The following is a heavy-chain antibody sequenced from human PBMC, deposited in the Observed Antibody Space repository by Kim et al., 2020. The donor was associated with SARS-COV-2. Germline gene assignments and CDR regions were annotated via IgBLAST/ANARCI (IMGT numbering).Heavy chain of an antibody. J-gene: IGHJ6*02. Sequence: SVKGRFTISRDESKSIAYLQMNSLKTEDTAVYYCTRGWELHLLRYYYGMDVWGQGTTVTVSS. V-gene: IGHV3-49*02. D-gene: IGHD1-26*01. CDR3: TRGWELHLLRYYYGMDV.